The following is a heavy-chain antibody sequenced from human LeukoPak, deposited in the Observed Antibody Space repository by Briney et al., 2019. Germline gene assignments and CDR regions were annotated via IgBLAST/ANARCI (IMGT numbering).Heavy chain of an antibody. D-gene: IGHD3-9*01. CDR2: ISGSGGST. Sequence: GGSLRLSCAASGFTFSSYAMSWVRQAPGKGLEWVSAISGSGGSTYYADSVKGRFTISRDNSKNTLYLQMNSLRAEDTAVYYCAKEGPYDILTGYYNVMDYWGQGTLVTVSS. CDR1: GFTFSSYA. V-gene: IGHV3-23*01. J-gene: IGHJ4*02. CDR3: AKEGPYDILTGYYNVMDY.